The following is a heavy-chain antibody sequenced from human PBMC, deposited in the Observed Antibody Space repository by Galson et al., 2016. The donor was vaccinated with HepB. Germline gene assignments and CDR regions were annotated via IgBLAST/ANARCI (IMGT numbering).Heavy chain of an antibody. V-gene: IGHV1-69*13. CDR1: GGSFSNYA. CDR2: IIPIFGTA. Sequence: SVKVSCKASGGSFSNYAFTWVRQAPGQGLEWMGGIIPIFGTANYGQKFQGRITITADESTTTAYMELGSLRCEDTAIYYCARGFYGGNSASDVWGQGTMVTVSP. J-gene: IGHJ3*01. D-gene: IGHD4-23*01. CDR3: ARGFYGGNSASDV.